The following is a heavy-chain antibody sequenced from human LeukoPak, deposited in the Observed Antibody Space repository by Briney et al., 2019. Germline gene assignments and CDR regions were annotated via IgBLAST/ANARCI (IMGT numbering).Heavy chain of an antibody. V-gene: IGHV3-69-1*01. CDR3: ARALSGSYDH. CDR2: ISSSSHI. Sequence: GGSLRLSCAASGFTFSSSYMNWVRQAPGKGLEWVSYISSSSHIYYVDSVKGRFTISRDNARNSLYLQMNSLRAEDTAVYYCARALSGSYDHWGQGTLVTVSS. D-gene: IGHD1-26*01. CDR1: GFTFSSSY. J-gene: IGHJ5*02.